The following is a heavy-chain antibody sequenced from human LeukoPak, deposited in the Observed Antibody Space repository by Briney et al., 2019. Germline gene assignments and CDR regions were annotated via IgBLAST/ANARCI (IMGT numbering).Heavy chain of an antibody. CDR3: ARDSAIAVATASATD. J-gene: IGHJ4*02. D-gene: IGHD6-19*01. CDR2: IIPILGIA. CDR1: GGTFSSYA. V-gene: IGHV1-69*04. Sequence: SVKVSCKASGGTFSSYAISWVRQAPGQGLEWMGRIIPILGIANYAQKFQGRVTITADKSTSTAYMELSSLRSEDTAVYYCARDSAIAVATASATDWGQGTLVTVSS.